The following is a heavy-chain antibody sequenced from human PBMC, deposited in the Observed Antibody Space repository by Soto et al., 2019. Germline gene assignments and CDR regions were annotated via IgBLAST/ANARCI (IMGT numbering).Heavy chain of an antibody. CDR1: GYTFTRSG. Sequence: QVQLVQSGAEVKKPGASVKVSCKASGYTFTRSGISWVRQAPGQGPEWMGWISSYNGDTNYAQTFQGRVTMTTDTSTSTAYMELRSLRSDDTAGYYCAREGVAPYYYYGMDVWGQATPVTVSS. D-gene: IGHD5-12*01. V-gene: IGHV1-18*01. CDR2: ISSYNGDT. J-gene: IGHJ6*02. CDR3: AREGVAPYYYYGMDV.